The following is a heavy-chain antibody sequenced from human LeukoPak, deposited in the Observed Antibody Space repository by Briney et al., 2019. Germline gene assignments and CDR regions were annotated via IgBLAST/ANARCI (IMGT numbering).Heavy chain of an antibody. D-gene: IGHD3-22*01. CDR2: ISSSSSTI. CDR3: ARVPHFYYDSSGPGY. V-gene: IGHV3-48*02. CDR1: GFTFSSYS. Sequence: GGSLRLSCAASGFTFSSYSMNWVHQAPGKGLEWVSYISSSSSTIYYADSVKGRFTISRDNAKNSLYLQMNSLRDEDTAVYYCARVPHFYYDSSGPGYWGQGTLVTVSS. J-gene: IGHJ4*02.